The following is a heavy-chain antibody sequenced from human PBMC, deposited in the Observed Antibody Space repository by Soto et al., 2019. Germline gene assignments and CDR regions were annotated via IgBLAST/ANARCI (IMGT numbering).Heavy chain of an antibody. CDR3: AHIPNYYQYDWFDP. V-gene: IGHV2-5*02. J-gene: IGHJ5*02. D-gene: IGHD3-16*01. Sequence: QITLKESGPTLVKPTQTLTLTCTFSGFSLTTRGVGVGWIRQPPGKALECLALIYWDDDKRYSPSLQSRLSITHDTSKNQVVPPMTNVHPVDTATYYCAHIPNYYQYDWFDPWGQGTLVSVSS. CDR2: IYWDDDK. CDR1: GFSLTTRGVG.